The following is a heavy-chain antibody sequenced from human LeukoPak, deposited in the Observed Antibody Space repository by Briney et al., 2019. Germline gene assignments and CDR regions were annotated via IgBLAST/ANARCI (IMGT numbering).Heavy chain of an antibody. Sequence: GGSPRLSCVASGFTFSSYAMSWVRQAPGKGLEWVSAISPGGGSTFYADSVKGRFTISRDNSKSTLYLQMNSLRAEDTAVYYCAKSKGASGWPGFDYWGQGTLVTVSS. D-gene: IGHD6-19*01. J-gene: IGHJ4*02. CDR1: GFTFSSYA. V-gene: IGHV3-23*01. CDR3: AKSKGASGWPGFDY. CDR2: ISPGGGST.